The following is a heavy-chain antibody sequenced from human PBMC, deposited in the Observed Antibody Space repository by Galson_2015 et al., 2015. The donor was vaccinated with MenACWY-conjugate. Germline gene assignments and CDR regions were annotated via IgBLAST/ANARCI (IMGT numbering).Heavy chain of an antibody. J-gene: IGHJ5*02. CDR1: GFTFSTYY. V-gene: IGHV3-74*01. D-gene: IGHD3-16*01. Sequence: SLRLSCAASGFTFSTYYMHWVRLAPGKGLVWVSRINPDGTSTTYADSVKGRFTISRDNATNTLSLQLNSVRAEDTAVYYCARDRRFFTGGVPSNWFDPWGQGTLVTVSS. CDR2: INPDGTST. CDR3: ARDRRFFTGGVPSNWFDP.